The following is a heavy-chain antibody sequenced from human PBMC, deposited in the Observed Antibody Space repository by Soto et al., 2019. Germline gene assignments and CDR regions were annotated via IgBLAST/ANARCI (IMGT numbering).Heavy chain of an antibody. CDR1: GYNFHIYG. D-gene: IGHD3-3*01. V-gene: IGHV1-18*01. CDR3: ARDPHEYWTSYWFDP. CDR2: ISAYDGKT. Sequence: ASVKVSCQASGYNFHIYGINWVRQAPGQGLELMGWISAYDGKTTYAEKFQGRVTMTTDASTSTAYMELRSLRSDDTAVYYCARDPHEYWTSYWFDPWGQGTLVTVSS. J-gene: IGHJ5*02.